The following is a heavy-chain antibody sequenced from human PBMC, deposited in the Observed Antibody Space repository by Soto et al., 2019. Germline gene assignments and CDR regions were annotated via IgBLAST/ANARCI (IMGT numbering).Heavy chain of an antibody. CDR2: IIPIFGTA. J-gene: IGHJ4*02. CDR1: GGTFSSYA. V-gene: IGHV1-69*13. D-gene: IGHD2-8*01. Sequence: GASVKVSCKASGGTFSSYAISWVRQAPGQGLEWMGGIIPIFGTANYAQKFQSRVTITADESTSTAYMELSSLRSEDTAVYYCARAENLGYCTNGVCSRSRWAYPYWGQGTLVTVSS. CDR3: ARAENLGYCTNGVCSRSRWAYPY.